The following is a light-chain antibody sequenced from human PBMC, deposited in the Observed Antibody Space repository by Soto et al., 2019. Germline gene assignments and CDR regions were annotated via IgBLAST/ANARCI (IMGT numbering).Light chain of an antibody. CDR1: QNINSN. CDR3: QQYNDWPWT. Sequence: VMMTQSPATLSVSRGERATLSCRASQNINSNLAWYQQKPGQSPRLLIYSESIRATGIPARFSVSGSGTEFTLIISSLQSEDFGVYYCQQYNDWPWTFGQGTKV. V-gene: IGKV3-15*01. J-gene: IGKJ1*01. CDR2: SES.